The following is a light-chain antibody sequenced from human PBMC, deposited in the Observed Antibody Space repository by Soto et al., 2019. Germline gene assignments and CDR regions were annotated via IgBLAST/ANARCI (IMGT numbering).Light chain of an antibody. Sequence: DIQMTQSPSSLSASVGDRVTITCRASQSISSYLSCYQQKPGKAPKLLIYAASSFQSGVPSRFSGSGSGTDFTLTISSLQPEDFATYYCQQSYSTPTFGQGTKVDIK. CDR1: QSISSY. V-gene: IGKV1-39*01. CDR2: AAS. CDR3: QQSYSTPT. J-gene: IGKJ1*01.